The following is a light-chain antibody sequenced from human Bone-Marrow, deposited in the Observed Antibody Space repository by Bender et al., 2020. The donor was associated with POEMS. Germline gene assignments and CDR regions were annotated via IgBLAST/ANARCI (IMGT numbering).Light chain of an antibody. CDR1: SSNIGTNP. J-gene: IGLJ3*02. CDR2: INN. CDR3: AAWEYSLDGLV. Sequence: QSVLTQPLSASGTPGQRVTISCSGSSSNIGTNPVNWYQQLPGTAPKLLIYINNQRPSGVPDRFSGSKSGTSASLTLSGRESEDVDDYYYAAWEYSLDGLVFGGGTKLTVL. V-gene: IGLV1-44*01.